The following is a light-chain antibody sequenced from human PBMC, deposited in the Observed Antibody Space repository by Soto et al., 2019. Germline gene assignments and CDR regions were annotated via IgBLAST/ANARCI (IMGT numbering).Light chain of an antibody. CDR2: LEGSGSY. CDR3: ETWDSNTRV. V-gene: IGLV4-60*02. CDR1: SGHSSYI. J-gene: IGLJ2*01. Sequence: QLVLTQSPSASASLGSSVKLTCTLSSGHSSYIIAWHHQQPGKAPRYLMKLEGSGSYNKGSGVPDRFSGSSSGADRYLTISNLQFEDEANYYCETWDSNTRVFGGGTKVTVL.